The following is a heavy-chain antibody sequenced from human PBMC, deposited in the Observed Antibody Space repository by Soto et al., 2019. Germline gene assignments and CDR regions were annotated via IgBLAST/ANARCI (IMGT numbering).Heavy chain of an antibody. V-gene: IGHV4-39*01. J-gene: IGHJ5*02. D-gene: IGHD6-19*01. CDR1: VASISDSSYF. CDR3: ARHVVDSSGPTEFDP. Sequence: SKPRSLTCSASVASISDSSYFWGWIRKPPGKGLEWIGSIYFSGSASYNPSLRSRLTISVDTSTNQFSLKLSSVTAADTAVYYCARHVVDSSGPTEFDPCGLRYAVPVSS. CDR2: IYFSGSA.